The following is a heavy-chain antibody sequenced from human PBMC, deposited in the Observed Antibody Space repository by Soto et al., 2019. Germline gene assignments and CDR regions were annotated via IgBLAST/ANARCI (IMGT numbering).Heavy chain of an antibody. Sequence: GGSLRLSCAASGFNFGDYGMSWVRQAPGKGLEWVAGINWKAGSTGYADSVKGRFTISRDNAKNSLYLQMNSLRVEDTALYYCARDREQELGGRFDYWGQGTLVTVSS. D-gene: IGHD3-10*01. CDR1: GFNFGDYG. CDR3: ARDREQELGGRFDY. J-gene: IGHJ4*02. V-gene: IGHV3-20*04. CDR2: INWKAGST.